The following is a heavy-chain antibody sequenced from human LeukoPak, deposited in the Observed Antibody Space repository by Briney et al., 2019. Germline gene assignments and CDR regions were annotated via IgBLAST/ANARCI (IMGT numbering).Heavy chain of an antibody. CDR1: GGSIGSGSYY. Sequence: SQTLSLTCTVSGGSIGSGSYYWSWIRQPAGKGLEWFGRIYTSGSTNYNPSLKSRVTISVDTSKNQFSLKLSSVTAADTAVYYCARGWGGNWYYFDYWGQGTLVTVSS. CDR3: ARGWGGNWYYFDY. J-gene: IGHJ4*02. D-gene: IGHD4-23*01. CDR2: IYTSGST. V-gene: IGHV4-61*02.